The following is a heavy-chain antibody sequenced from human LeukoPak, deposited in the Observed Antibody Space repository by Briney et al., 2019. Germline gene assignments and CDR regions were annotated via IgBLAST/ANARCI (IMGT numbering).Heavy chain of an antibody. J-gene: IGHJ5*02. Sequence: SETLSLTCTVSGGSISSYYWSWIRQPPGKGLEWIGYIYYSGSTNYNPSLKSRVTISVDTSKNQFSLKLSSVTAADTAVYYCARQERYFNWFDPWGQGTLVTVSS. D-gene: IGHD3-9*01. V-gene: IGHV4-59*08. CDR1: GGSISSYY. CDR3: ARQERYFNWFDP. CDR2: IYYSGST.